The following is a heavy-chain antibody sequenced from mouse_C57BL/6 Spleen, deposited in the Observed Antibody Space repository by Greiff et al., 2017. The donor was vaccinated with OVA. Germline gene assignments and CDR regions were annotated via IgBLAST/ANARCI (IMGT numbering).Heavy chain of an antibody. CDR2: ISYDGSN. D-gene: IGHD2-3*01. J-gene: IGHJ3*01. CDR3: ARDDGYYEGFAY. V-gene: IGHV3-6*01. CDR1: GYSITSGYY. Sequence: EVQRVESGPGLVKPSQSLSLTCSVTGYSITSGYYWNWIRQFPGNKLEWMGYISYDGSNNYNPSLKNRISITRDTSKNQFFLKLNSVTTEDTATYYCARDDGYYEGFAYWGQGTLVTVSA.